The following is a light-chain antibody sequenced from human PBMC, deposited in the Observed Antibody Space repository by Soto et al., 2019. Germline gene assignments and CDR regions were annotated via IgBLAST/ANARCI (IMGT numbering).Light chain of an antibody. Sequence: DIQMTQSPSTLSASVGDSVTVTCRASQSISTWLAWYQQKPGRAPKLLIYDSSSLESGVPSRFSGSGSGTEFTLTISSLQPDDFATYYCQQYNTYSTFGQGTRLE. J-gene: IGKJ5*01. V-gene: IGKV1-5*01. CDR3: QQYNTYST. CDR1: QSISTW. CDR2: DSS.